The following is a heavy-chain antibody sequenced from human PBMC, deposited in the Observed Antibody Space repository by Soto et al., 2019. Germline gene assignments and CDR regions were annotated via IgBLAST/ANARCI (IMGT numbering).Heavy chain of an antibody. V-gene: IGHV3-23*01. J-gene: IGHJ6*02. CDR2: ISTSGSST. CDR3: AKETYYYYGMDV. CDR1: GFTLSSYA. Sequence: ESGGGLVQPGGSLRLSCAASGFTLSSYAMIWVRQAPGKGLGWVSAISTSGSSTYHADSVKGRFTISRDNSKNTLYLQMNSLRAEDTAVYYCAKETYYYYGMDVWGQGTTVTVSS.